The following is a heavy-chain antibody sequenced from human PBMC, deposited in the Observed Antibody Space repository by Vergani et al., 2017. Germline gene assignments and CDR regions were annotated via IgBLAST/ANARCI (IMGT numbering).Heavy chain of an antibody. CDR3: AHRAAGGAPLDY. J-gene: IGHJ4*02. Sequence: QITLKESGPTLVKPTQTLTLTCTFSGFSLSTSGVGVGWIRQPPGKALEWLALIYWNDDKRYSPSLKSRLTITKDTSKIQVVLTMTNMDPVDTATYYCAHRAAGGAPLDYWGQGTLVTVSS. D-gene: IGHD4-17*01. CDR2: IYWNDDK. CDR1: GFSLSTSGVG. V-gene: IGHV2-5*01.